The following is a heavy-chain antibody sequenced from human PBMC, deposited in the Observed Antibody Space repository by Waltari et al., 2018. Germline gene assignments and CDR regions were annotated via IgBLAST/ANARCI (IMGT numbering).Heavy chain of an antibody. CDR1: GFTFSSYW. D-gene: IGHD6-13*01. J-gene: IGHJ6*03. CDR3: ARDIAAASIDYYYMDV. Sequence: EVQLVESWGGLVQPGGSLRLPCAASGFTFSSYWMSWVRQAPGEGLGWVANINQNGREKYYVDSVKGRFTISRDNAKNSLYLQMNSLRAEDTAVYYCARDIAAASIDYYYMDVWGKGTTVTISS. V-gene: IGHV3-7*01. CDR2: INQNGREK.